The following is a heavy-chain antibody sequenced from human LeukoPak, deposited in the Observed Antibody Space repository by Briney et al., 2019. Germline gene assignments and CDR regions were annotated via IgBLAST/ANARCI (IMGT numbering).Heavy chain of an antibody. CDR1: RGTFSSYS. Sequence: SVKVSCKATRGTFSSYSLHWVRQAPGQGLEWMGGITPMYSTTDYVQTLHGRVTLTADKSTSTAYMELRSLRSEDTAVYYCARSSSGWHYYYYYYMDVWGKGTTVTISS. CDR2: ITPMYSTT. V-gene: IGHV1-69*06. CDR3: ARSSSGWHYYYYYYMDV. D-gene: IGHD6-19*01. J-gene: IGHJ6*03.